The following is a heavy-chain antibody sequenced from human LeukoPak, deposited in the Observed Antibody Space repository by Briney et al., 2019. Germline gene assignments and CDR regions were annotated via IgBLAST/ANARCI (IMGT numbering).Heavy chain of an antibody. J-gene: IGHJ4*02. Sequence: GASVKVSCKASGYTFTSYDINWVRQATGQGLEWIGWMNPNSGNTGYAQKFQGRVTMTRNTSISTAYMELSSLRSEDTAVYYCARIGEYCSSTSCYGWGQGTLVTVSS. CDR2: MNPNSGNT. CDR1: GYTFTSYD. V-gene: IGHV1-8*01. CDR3: ARIGEYCSSTSCYG. D-gene: IGHD2-2*01.